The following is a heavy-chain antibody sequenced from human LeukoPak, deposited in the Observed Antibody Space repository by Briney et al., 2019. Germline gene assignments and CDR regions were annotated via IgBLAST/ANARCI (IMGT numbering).Heavy chain of an antibody. CDR1: GYTFSTNW. CDR2: IYPGDSDT. J-gene: IGHJ4*02. D-gene: IGHD5-12*01. V-gene: IGHV5-51*01. CDR3: ARQMTDQSSGYDSIDY. Sequence: GESLKISCKASGYTFSTNWIAWVRQMPGKGLEWMGIIYPGDSDTRYSPSFQGQVTISADKSITTAYLQWTSLKASDTAMYYCARQMTDQSSGYDSIDYWGQGTLVTVSS.